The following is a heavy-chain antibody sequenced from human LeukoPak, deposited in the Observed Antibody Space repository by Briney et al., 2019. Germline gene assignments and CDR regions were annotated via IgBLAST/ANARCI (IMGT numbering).Heavy chain of an antibody. V-gene: IGHV1-2*06. Sequence: ASVKVSCKGSGYTFIDYYIHWVRQAPGQGLKWMGRINPNSGGTNYAQKFQGRVTMTRDTSINTAYMELSRLRSDDTAVYYCASGGSYYFYYFDYWGQGTLVTVSS. J-gene: IGHJ4*02. D-gene: IGHD1-26*01. CDR1: GYTFIDYY. CDR3: ASGGSYYFYYFDY. CDR2: INPNSGGT.